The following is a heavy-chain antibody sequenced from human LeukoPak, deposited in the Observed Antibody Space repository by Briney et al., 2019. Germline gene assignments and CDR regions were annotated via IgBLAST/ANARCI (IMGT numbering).Heavy chain of an antibody. Sequence: SVKVSCKASGGSFSRYAISWVRQAPGQGLEWMGGIIPIFGTANYAQKFQGRVTITADESTRTAYMELRTLRSEDTAIYYCARGSGETSGYYYVYWGRGTPVTVSS. CDR1: GGSFSRYA. V-gene: IGHV1-69*13. CDR2: IIPIFGTA. J-gene: IGHJ4*02. D-gene: IGHD3-22*01. CDR3: ARGSGETSGYYYVY.